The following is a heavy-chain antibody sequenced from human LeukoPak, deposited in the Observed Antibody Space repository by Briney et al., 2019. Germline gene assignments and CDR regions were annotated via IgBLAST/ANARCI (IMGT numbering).Heavy chain of an antibody. CDR3: AREGDIVVVPAGPADY. D-gene: IGHD2-2*01. CDR2: IRIDGSNK. CDR1: GFTFSDYG. J-gene: IGHJ4*02. Sequence: PGGSLRPSCAASGFTFSDYGMHWVRQAPGKGLEWVAFIRIDGSNKFYADSVKGRFTISRDNAKNSLYLQMNSLRAEDTAVYYCAREGDIVVVPAGPADYWGQGTLVTVSS. V-gene: IGHV3-30*02.